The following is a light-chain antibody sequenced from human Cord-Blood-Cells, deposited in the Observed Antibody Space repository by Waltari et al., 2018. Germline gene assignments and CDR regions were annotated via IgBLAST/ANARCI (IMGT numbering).Light chain of an antibody. CDR3: QQSYSTPLT. CDR2: AAS. J-gene: IGKJ4*01. Sequence: DLQMTQSPSSLSASAGDRVTITCRASQSISSYLHWYQQKPGKAPKLLIYAASSLQSGVPSRFSGSGSGTDFTLTISSLQPEDFATYYCQQSYSTPLTFGGGTKVEIK. V-gene: IGKV1-39*01. CDR1: QSISSY.